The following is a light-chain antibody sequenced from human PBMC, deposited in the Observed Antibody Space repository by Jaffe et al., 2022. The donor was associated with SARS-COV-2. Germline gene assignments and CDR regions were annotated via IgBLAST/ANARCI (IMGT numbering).Light chain of an antibody. CDR3: QQYGSPPET. CDR1: QSVTNSY. Sequence: EIVLTQSPGTLSLSPGERVTLSCRASQSVTNSYLAWYQQKPGQAPRLLIYGASSRATGIPDRFSGRGSGTDFTLTISRLEPEDFAVYYCQQYGSPPETFGQGTKVEIK. J-gene: IGKJ1*01. V-gene: IGKV3-20*01. CDR2: GAS.